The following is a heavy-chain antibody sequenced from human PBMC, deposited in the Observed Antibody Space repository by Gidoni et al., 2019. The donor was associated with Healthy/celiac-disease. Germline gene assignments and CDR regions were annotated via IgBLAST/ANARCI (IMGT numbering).Heavy chain of an antibody. CDR1: GYTFTGYY. V-gene: IGHV1-2*02. CDR3: ARAFDFWSGYCDY. CDR2: INPNSGGT. Sequence: QVQLVQSGAEVKTPGASVKVSCKASGYTFTGYYMPGVRQAPGQGFEWMGWINPNSGGTNYAQKFQGRVTMTRDTSISTAYMELSRLRSDDTAVYYCARAFDFWSGYCDYWGQGTLVTVSS. J-gene: IGHJ4*02. D-gene: IGHD3-3*01.